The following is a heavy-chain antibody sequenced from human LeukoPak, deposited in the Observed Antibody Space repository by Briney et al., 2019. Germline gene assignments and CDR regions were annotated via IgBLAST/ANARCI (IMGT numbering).Heavy chain of an antibody. D-gene: IGHD2-21*02. J-gene: IGHJ4*02. CDR1: GFTFSSYG. CDR2: ISYDGSNK. Sequence: PSGRSLRLSCAASGFTFSSYGMHWVRQAPGKGLEWVAVISYDGSNKYYADSVKGRFTISRGNSKNTLYLQMNSLRAEDTAVYYCAKTPVAYCGGDCGYYFDYWGQGTLVTVSS. CDR3: AKTPVAYCGGDCGYYFDY. V-gene: IGHV3-30*18.